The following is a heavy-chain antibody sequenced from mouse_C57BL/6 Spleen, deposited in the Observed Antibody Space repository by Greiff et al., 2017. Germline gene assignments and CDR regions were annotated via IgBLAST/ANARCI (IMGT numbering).Heavy chain of an antibody. CDR3: ARSVLTGTDAMDY. D-gene: IGHD4-1*01. V-gene: IGHV1-69*01. CDR1: GYTFTSYW. J-gene: IGHJ4*01. CDR2: IDPSDSYT. Sequence: VQLQQPGAELVMPGASVKLSCKASGYTFTSYWMHWVKQRPGQGLEWIGEIDPSDSYTNYNQKFKGKSTLTVDKSSSTAYMQLSSLTSEDSAVYYCARSVLTGTDAMDYWGQGTSVTVSS.